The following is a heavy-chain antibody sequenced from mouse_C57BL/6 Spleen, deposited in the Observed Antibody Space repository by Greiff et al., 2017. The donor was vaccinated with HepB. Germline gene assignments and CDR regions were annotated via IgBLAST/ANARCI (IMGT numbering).Heavy chain of an antibody. D-gene: IGHD1-3*01. J-gene: IGHJ1*03. CDR3: ARGVKVDWYFDV. Sequence: VQLQQPGAELVKPGASVKLSCKASGYTFTSYWMHWVKQRPGQGLEWIGMIHPNSGSTNYNEKFKSKATLTVDKSSSTAYMQLSSLTSEDSAVYYCARGVKVDWYFDVWGTGTTVTVSS. CDR2: IHPNSGST. CDR1: GYTFTSYW. V-gene: IGHV1-64*01.